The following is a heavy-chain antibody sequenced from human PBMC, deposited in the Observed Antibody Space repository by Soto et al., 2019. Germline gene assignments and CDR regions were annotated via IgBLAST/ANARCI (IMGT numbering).Heavy chain of an antibody. CDR2: ISAYNGNT. D-gene: IGHD3-22*01. Sequence: EASVKVSCKASGYTFTSYGISCVRQAPGQGLEWMGWISAYNGNTNYAQKLQGRVTMTTDTSTSTAYMELRSLRSDDTAVYYCATKPGLYYYDSSGYYYDAFDIWGQGTMVTVSS. J-gene: IGHJ3*02. CDR1: GYTFTSYG. CDR3: ATKPGLYYYDSSGYYYDAFDI. V-gene: IGHV1-18*04.